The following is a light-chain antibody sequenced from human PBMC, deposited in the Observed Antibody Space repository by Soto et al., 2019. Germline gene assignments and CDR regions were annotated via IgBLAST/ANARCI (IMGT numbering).Light chain of an antibody. CDR2: KAS. V-gene: IGKV1-5*03. CDR1: QNIGSW. J-gene: IGKJ1*01. Sequence: DIQMTQSPSTLSASVVYRFTLTCLASQNIGSWLAWYQQTPGRAPRFLIYKASSLQIGVPSRFSGSGSGTEFTLTISSLQPDDFATYYCQKYNNYPWTFGQGNKGDIK. CDR3: QKYNNYPWT.